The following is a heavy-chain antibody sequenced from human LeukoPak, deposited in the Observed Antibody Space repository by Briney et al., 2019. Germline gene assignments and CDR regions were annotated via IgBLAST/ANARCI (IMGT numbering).Heavy chain of an antibody. J-gene: IGHJ3*02. Sequence: SETLSLACAVYAGSFSGYYWSWIRQPPGKGLEWIGVIKHSGSTNYNPSLKSRVTISVDTSKNQFSLKLSSVTAADTAVYYCARGLTEAFAQWFGELLPDAFDIWGQGTMVTVSS. CDR3: ARGLTEAFAQWFGELLPDAFDI. CDR1: AGSFSGYY. V-gene: IGHV4-34*01. CDR2: IKHSGST. D-gene: IGHD3-10*01.